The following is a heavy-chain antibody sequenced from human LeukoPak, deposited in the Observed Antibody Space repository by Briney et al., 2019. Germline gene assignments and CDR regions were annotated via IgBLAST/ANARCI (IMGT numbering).Heavy chain of an antibody. V-gene: IGHV3-23*01. J-gene: IGHJ6*02. CDR1: GFTFSSYA. CDR2: ISGSGGST. CDR3: AKRYCSSTSCYDGYGMDV. Sequence: GGSLRLSCAASGFTFSSYAMSWVRQAPGKGLEWVSAISGSGGSTYYADSVKGRFTISRDNSKNTLYLQMNSLRAEDTAVYYCAKRYCSSTSCYDGYGMDVWGQGSTVTVSS. D-gene: IGHD2-2*01.